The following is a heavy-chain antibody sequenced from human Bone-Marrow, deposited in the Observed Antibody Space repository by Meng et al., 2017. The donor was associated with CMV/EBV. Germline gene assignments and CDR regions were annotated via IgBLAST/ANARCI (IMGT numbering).Heavy chain of an antibody. CDR1: GFTFSSYD. V-gene: IGHV3-13*01. J-gene: IGHJ4*02. D-gene: IGHD2-2*01. CDR2: IGTTGDT. CDR3: AKSTTSSYYIDD. Sequence: GESLKISCAASGFTFSSYDFHWVRQATGKGLEWVSAIGTTGDTYYPDSVRGRFSISRENAKSSLYLQMNSLTAGDTAVYYCAKSTTSSYYIDDWGQGTLVTVSS.